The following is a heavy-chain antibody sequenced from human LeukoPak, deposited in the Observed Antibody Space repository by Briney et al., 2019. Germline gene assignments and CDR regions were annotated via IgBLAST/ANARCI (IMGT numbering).Heavy chain of an antibody. CDR1: GGSIISYY. D-gene: IGHD3-22*01. Sequence: SETLSLTCTVSGGSIISYYWSWIRQPPGKGREWIGYIYYSGSTNYNPSLKSRVTISVDTSKNQFSLKLSSVTAADTAVYYCARCPADYYDSSGYYPNYFDYWGQGTLVTVSS. CDR2: IYYSGST. V-gene: IGHV4-59*01. J-gene: IGHJ4*02. CDR3: ARCPADYYDSSGYYPNYFDY.